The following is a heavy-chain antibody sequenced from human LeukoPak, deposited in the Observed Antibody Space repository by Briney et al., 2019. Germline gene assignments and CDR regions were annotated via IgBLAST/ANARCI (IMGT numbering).Heavy chain of an antibody. J-gene: IGHJ4*02. V-gene: IGHV3-53*01. Sequence: GGSLRLSCAASGFTVSSNYMSWVRQAPGKGLEWVSVIYSGGSTYYADSVKGRFTISRDNSKNTLYLQMNSLRAEDTAVYCCARGRYSSGLYYFDYWGQGTLVTVSS. D-gene: IGHD6-19*01. CDR2: IYSGGST. CDR1: GFTVSSNY. CDR3: ARGRYSSGLYYFDY.